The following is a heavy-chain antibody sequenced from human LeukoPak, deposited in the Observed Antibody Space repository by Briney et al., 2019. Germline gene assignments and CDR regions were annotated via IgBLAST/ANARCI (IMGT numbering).Heavy chain of an antibody. CDR3: AKVGDFWSGYPDY. Sequence: GGSLRLSCAATGFTFSSYAMSWVRQAPGKGLEWVSAISGSGGSTYYADSVKGRFTISRDNSKNTLYLQMNSLRAEDTAVYYCAKVGDFWSGYPDYWGQGTLVTVSS. CDR2: ISGSGGST. V-gene: IGHV3-23*01. D-gene: IGHD3-3*01. CDR1: GFTFSSYA. J-gene: IGHJ4*02.